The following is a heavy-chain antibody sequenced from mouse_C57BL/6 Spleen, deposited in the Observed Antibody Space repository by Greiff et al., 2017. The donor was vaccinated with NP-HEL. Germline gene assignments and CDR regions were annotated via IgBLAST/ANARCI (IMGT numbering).Heavy chain of an antibody. J-gene: IGHJ1*03. D-gene: IGHD2-3*01. CDR3: ARDDGHDKYFDV. CDR2: IYPGSGNT. CDR1: GYTFTDYY. Sequence: VQLQQSGAELVRPGASVKLSCKASGYTFTDYYINWVKQRPGQGLEWIARIYPGSGNTYYNEKFKGKATLTAEKSSSTAYMQLSSLTSEDSAVYFCARDDGHDKYFDVWGTGTTVTVSS. V-gene: IGHV1-76*01.